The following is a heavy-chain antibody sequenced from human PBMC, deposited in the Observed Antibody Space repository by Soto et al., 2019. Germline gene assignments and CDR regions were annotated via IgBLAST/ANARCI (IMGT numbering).Heavy chain of an antibody. CDR1: GYTFTNYG. J-gene: IGHJ4*02. D-gene: IGHD5-18*01. Sequence: GASVKVSCKASGYTFTNYGVSWVRQAPGQGLEWMGWIGGYKGNTNYAQKLQGRVTLTTDTSTSTAYMELRSLRSDDPAVYYCAPHTLDTGMPSGYWGQGTLVTV. CDR3: APHTLDTGMPSGY. CDR2: IGGYKGNT. V-gene: IGHV1-18*01.